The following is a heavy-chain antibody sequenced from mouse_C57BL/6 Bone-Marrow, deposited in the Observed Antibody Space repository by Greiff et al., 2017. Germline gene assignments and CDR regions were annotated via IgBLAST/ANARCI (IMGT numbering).Heavy chain of an antibody. CDR3: ARSIVEYFDV. Sequence: VQLQQPGAELVRPGSSVKLSCKASGYTFTSYWMDWVKQRPGQGLEWIGNIYPSDSETHYNQKFKDKATLTVDKSSSTAYMQLSSLTSEDSAVYYCARSIVEYFDVWGTGTTVTVSS. CDR2: IYPSDSET. D-gene: IGHD2-5*01. V-gene: IGHV1-61*01. J-gene: IGHJ1*03. CDR1: GYTFTSYW.